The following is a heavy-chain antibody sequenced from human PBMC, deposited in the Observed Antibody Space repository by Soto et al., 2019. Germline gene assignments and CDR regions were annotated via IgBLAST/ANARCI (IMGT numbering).Heavy chain of an antibody. CDR2: ISYDGSNK. V-gene: IGHV3-30*04. J-gene: IGHJ4*02. Sequence: LRLSCAASGFTFSSSVMHWVRQAPGKGLEWVAVISYDGSNKDYADSVKGRFTISRDNSKNTLYLQMNSLRAEDTAVYYCANPVDGYWGQGTLVTVSS. CDR3: ANPVDGY. CDR1: GFTFSSSV.